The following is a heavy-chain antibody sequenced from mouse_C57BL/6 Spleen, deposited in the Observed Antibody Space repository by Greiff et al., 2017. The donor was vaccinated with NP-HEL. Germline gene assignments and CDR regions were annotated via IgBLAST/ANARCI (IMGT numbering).Heavy chain of an antibody. Sequence: VQLKQSGPELVKPGASVKMSCKASGYTFTDYNMHWVKQSHGKSLEWIGYINPNNGGTSYNQKFKGKATLTVNKSSSTAYMELRSLTSEDSAVYYCARPDGYEAWFAYWGQGTLVTVSA. CDR3: ARPDGYEAWFAY. CDR1: GYTFTDYN. CDR2: INPNNGGT. D-gene: IGHD2-2*01. J-gene: IGHJ3*01. V-gene: IGHV1-22*01.